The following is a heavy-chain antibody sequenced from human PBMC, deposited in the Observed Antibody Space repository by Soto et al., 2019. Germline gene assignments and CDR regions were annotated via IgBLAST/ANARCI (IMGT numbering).Heavy chain of an antibody. J-gene: IGHJ6*02. CDR3: AREGLYYENFYYYYGMDV. D-gene: IGHD3-22*01. Sequence: ASVKVSCKASGGTFSSYAISWVRQAPGQGLEWMGGIIPIFGTANYAQKFQGRVTITADESTSTAYMGLSSLRSEDTAVYYCAREGLYYENFYYYYGMDVWGQGTTVTVPS. CDR1: GGTFSSYA. CDR2: IIPIFGTA. V-gene: IGHV1-69*13.